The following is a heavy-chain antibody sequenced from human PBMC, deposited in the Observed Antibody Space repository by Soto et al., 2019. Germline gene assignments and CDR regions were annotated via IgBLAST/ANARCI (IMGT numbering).Heavy chain of an antibody. CDR3: ARDTEIYDSSGHTNAFDI. J-gene: IGHJ3*02. V-gene: IGHV1-2*04. Sequence: QVQLVQSGAEVKKPGASVKVSCKASGYTFTGYYMHWVRQAPGQGLEWMGWINPNSGGTNYAQKFQGWVTMTRDTSISTAYMELSRLRSDDTAVYYCARDTEIYDSSGHTNAFDIWGQGTMVTVSS. CDR2: INPNSGGT. D-gene: IGHD3-22*01. CDR1: GYTFTGYY.